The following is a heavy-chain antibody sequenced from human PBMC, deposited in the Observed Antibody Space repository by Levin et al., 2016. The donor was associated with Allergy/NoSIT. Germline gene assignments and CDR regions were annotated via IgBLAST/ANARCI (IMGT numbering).Heavy chain of an antibody. D-gene: IGHD3-16*01. Sequence: SETLSLTCTVSGGSISTYYWSWIRQPPGKGLEWIGYINYSGSTNYNPSLKSRVTISVDTSKSQFSLKLSSVTAADTAVYFCAVGGAFDYWGQGALVTVSS. V-gene: IGHV4-59*01. CDR3: AVGGAFDY. CDR1: GGSISTYY. J-gene: IGHJ4*02. CDR2: INYSGST.